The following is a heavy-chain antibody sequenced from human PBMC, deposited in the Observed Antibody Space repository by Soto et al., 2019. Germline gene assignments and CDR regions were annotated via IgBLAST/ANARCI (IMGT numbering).Heavy chain of an antibody. CDR3: AKVMRTAAGTGDY. CDR1: GFTFSGHG. CDR2: ISGSGGST. Sequence: GGSLRLSCAASGFTFSGHGMNWVRQAPGKGLEWVSVISGSGGSTFYADSVKGRFTISRDNSKNTLYLQMNSLRAEDTALYYCAKVMRTAAGTGDYWGQGTQVTVSS. J-gene: IGHJ4*02. D-gene: IGHD6-13*01. V-gene: IGHV3-23*01.